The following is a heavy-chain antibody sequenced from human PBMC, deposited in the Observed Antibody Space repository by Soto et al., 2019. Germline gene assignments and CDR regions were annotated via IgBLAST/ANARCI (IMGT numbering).Heavy chain of an antibody. J-gene: IGHJ4*02. D-gene: IGHD1-26*01. CDR1: GYSFTSLD. Sequence: QVQLVQSGAEVREPGASVKVSCKASGYSFTSLDINWVRQTAGQGLEWMGWMEPSTGRTGYAQKFQGRVTMTRDTSINTAYMELTTLTSGDTAFYYCARGVSAGVDYWGQGTLVIVSS. CDR2: MEPSTGRT. CDR3: ARGVSAGVDY. V-gene: IGHV1-8*01.